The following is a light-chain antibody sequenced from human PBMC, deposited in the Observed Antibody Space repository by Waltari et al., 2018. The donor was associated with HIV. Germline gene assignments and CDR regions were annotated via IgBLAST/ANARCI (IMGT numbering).Light chain of an antibody. Sequence: QSVLTQPPSASGTPGQRVTISCSGSSSNIGSFYVYWYQQLPGSAPKLLIYRNNQRPSGVPDRFSGSKSGTSASLAISGLRSEDEADYYCAAWTDSLRGVVFGGGTK. CDR1: SSNIGSFY. J-gene: IGLJ2*01. CDR2: RNN. CDR3: AAWTDSLRGVV. V-gene: IGLV1-47*01.